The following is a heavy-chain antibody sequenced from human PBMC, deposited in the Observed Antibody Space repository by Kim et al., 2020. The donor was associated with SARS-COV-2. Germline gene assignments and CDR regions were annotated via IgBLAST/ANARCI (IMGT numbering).Heavy chain of an antibody. Sequence: LSLTCAASGFTFSNAWMSWVRQAPGKGLEWVGRIKSKTDGGTTDYAAPVKGRFTISRDDSKNTLYLQMNSLKTEDTAVYYCTTDPPGGDCSGGSCYSVYYYGMDVWGQGTTVTVSS. V-gene: IGHV3-15*01. CDR3: TTDPPGGDCSGGSCYSVYYYGMDV. CDR1: GFTFSNAW. D-gene: IGHD2-15*01. CDR2: IKSKTDGGTT. J-gene: IGHJ6*02.